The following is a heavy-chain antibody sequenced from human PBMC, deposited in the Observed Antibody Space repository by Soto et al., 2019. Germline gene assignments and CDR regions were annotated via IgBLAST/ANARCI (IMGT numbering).Heavy chain of an antibody. J-gene: IGHJ6*02. CDR3: ARDLRTTVPYYYGMDV. D-gene: IGHD4-4*01. Sequence: GSLRLSCAASGFTFSSYWMSWVRQAPGKGLEWVANIKQDGSEKYYVDSVKGRFTISRDNAKNSLYLQMNSLRAEDTAVYYCARDLRTTVPYYYGMDVWGQGTTVTVSS. V-gene: IGHV3-7*01. CDR2: IKQDGSEK. CDR1: GFTFSSYW.